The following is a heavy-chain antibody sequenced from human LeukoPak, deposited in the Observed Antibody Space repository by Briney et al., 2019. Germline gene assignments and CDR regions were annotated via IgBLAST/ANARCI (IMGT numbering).Heavy chain of an antibody. CDR3: ATKGVLRFLEWSARNYFAY. CDR1: GFTFSSYS. D-gene: IGHD3-3*01. Sequence: PGGSLRLSCAASGFTFSSYSMNWVRQAPGKGLEWVSSISSSSSYIYYADSVKGRFSISRDNAKNSLYLQMNSLRAEDTAVYYCATKGVLRFLEWSARNYFAYWGQGTLVTVSS. V-gene: IGHV3-21*01. CDR2: ISSSSSYI. J-gene: IGHJ4*02.